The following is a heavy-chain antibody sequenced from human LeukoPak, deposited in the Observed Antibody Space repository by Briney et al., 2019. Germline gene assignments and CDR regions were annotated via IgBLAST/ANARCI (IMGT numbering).Heavy chain of an antibody. CDR1: GGSFSGYY. D-gene: IGHD5-12*01. J-gene: IGHJ4*02. CDR2: INHSGST. V-gene: IGHV4-34*01. CDR3: ARTLVATIAY. Sequence: TSETLSLTCAVYGGSFSGYYWSWIRQPPGKGLEWIGEINHSGSTNYNPSLKSRVTISVDTSKNQFSLKLSSVTAADTAVYYCARTLVATIAYWGQGTLVTVSS.